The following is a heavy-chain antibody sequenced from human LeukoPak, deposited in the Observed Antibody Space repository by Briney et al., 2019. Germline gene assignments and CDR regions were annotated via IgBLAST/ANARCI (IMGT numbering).Heavy chain of an antibody. CDR1: GYTFTGYY. V-gene: IGHV1-2*02. CDR2: IYPNSGDT. Sequence: ASVKVSCKASGYTFTGYYMHWVRQAPEQGFEWMGWIYPNSGDTNYAQKFQGRVTLTRDTSISTAYMELSGLRSDDTAVYYCAKADGYNCPAYWGQGTLVTVSS. J-gene: IGHJ4*02. CDR3: AKADGYNCPAY. D-gene: IGHD5-24*01.